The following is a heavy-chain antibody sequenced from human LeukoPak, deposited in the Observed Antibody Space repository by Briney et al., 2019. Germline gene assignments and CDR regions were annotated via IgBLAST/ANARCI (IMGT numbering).Heavy chain of an antibody. D-gene: IGHD3-16*01. CDR1: GGSITSDY. CDR3: ARDSFRGELVT. J-gene: IGHJ5*02. CDR2: IYYSGSS. Sequence: PSETLSLTCIVSGGSITSDYWSWIRQPPGKGLEWIGYIYYSGSSDYNPSLRSRATISVDTPKNQFSLKLTSVTAADTAVYYCARDSFRGELVTWGQGTLVTVSS. V-gene: IGHV4-59*12.